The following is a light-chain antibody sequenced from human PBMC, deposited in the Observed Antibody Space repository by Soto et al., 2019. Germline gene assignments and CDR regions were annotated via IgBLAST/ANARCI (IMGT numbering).Light chain of an antibody. CDR3: QQRYNIHIT. Sequence: DIQMTQSPSTLSGSAGDRVPITCRASQTISSWLAWYQQQPGKAPKLLIYKASTLKSGVPSRFSGSGSGKAFTLNISSLQPEECAMYECQQRYNIHITFGQVTRLEIK. V-gene: IGKV1-5*03. CDR1: QTISSW. J-gene: IGKJ5*01. CDR2: KAS.